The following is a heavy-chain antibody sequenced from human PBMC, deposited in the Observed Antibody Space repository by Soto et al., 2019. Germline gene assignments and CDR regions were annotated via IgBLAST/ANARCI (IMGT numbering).Heavy chain of an antibody. CDR1: GFTFSSQW. CDR2: ITSDGSST. CDR3: ARDSLNWNVMDV. Sequence: EVQLVESGGGLIQHGGSLRLSCAASGFTFSSQWMHWVRQAPGKGLVWVSRITSDGSSTTYADSVKGRFTISRDNAKNTLYLQMNSLRAEDTAVYYCARDSLNWNVMDVWGQGTTVTVSS. V-gene: IGHV3-74*01. J-gene: IGHJ6*02. D-gene: IGHD1-1*01.